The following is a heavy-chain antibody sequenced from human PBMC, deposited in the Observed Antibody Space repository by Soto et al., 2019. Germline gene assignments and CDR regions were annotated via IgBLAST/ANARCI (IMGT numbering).Heavy chain of an antibody. J-gene: IGHJ4*02. CDR2: IKQDGSEK. Sequence: EVQLVESGGGLVQPGGSLRLSCAASGFTFSDYWMNWVRQAPGKGLEWVANIKQDGSEKNYVDSVKGRFTISRDNAKNSLYLQMNSLRADDTAVYYCVAWGSWGQGTLVTVSS. CDR3: VAWGS. V-gene: IGHV3-7*03. D-gene: IGHD1-26*01. CDR1: GFTFSDYW.